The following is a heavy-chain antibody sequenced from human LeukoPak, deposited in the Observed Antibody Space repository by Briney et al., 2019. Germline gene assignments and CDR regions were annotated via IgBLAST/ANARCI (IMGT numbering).Heavy chain of an antibody. CDR2: ISSSGITK. D-gene: IGHD5-18*01. V-gene: IGHV3-48*03. Sequence: GGSLRLSCAASGFTFSISEMNWVRQAPGKGLEWVSYISSSGITKRYTESVKGRFTISRDNTKNSLFLLLSSLRAEDTAVYYCAKEIRRGYSYGYLGFDYWGQGTLVTVSS. CDR3: AKEIRRGYSYGYLGFDY. J-gene: IGHJ4*02. CDR1: GFTFSISE.